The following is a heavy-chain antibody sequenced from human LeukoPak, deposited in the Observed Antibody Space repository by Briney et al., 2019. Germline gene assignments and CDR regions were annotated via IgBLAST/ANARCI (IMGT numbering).Heavy chain of an antibody. CDR2: IRYDGSNK. D-gene: IGHD3-9*01. CDR1: GFTFSSYG. V-gene: IGHV3-30*02. CDR3: AKDLVSMSYYYYYMDV. Sequence: GGSLRLSCAASGFTFSSYGMHWVRQAPGKGLEWVAFIRYDGSNKYYADSVKGRFTISRDNSKNTLYLQMNSLRAEDTAVYYCAKDLVSMSYYYYYMDVWGKGTTVTVSS. J-gene: IGHJ6*03.